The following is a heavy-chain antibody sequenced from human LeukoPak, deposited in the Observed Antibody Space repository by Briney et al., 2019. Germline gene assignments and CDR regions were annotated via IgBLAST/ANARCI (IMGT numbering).Heavy chain of an antibody. Sequence: ASVKVSCKASGYTFTSYAVHWVRQAPGQRLKWMGWINAGNGNTKYSLNFQGRVTITRDTSASTAYMELSSLRSEDTAVYYCATGSRLDYWGQGTLVTVSS. V-gene: IGHV1-3*01. CDR3: ATGSRLDY. CDR2: INAGNGNT. CDR1: GYTFTSYA. J-gene: IGHJ4*02. D-gene: IGHD2-15*01.